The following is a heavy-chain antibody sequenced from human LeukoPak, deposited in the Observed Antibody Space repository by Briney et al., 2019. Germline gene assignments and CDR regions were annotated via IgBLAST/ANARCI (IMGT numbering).Heavy chain of an antibody. V-gene: IGHV1-46*01. CDR1: GYTFTSYD. CDR2: INPSGGST. D-gene: IGHD3-22*01. CDR3: ARGGYYYDSSGYYSLFDY. J-gene: IGHJ4*02. Sequence: ASVKVSCKASGYTFTSYDINWVRQATGQGLEWMGIINPSGGSTSYAQKFQGRVTMTRDTSTSTVYMELSSLRSEDTAVYYCARGGYYYDSSGYYSLFDYWGQGTLVTVSS.